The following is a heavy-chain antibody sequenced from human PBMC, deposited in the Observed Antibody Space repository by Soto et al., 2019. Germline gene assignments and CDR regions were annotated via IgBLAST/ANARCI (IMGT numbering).Heavy chain of an antibody. Sequence: QVQLVESGGGVVQPGRSLRLACAASGFTVSSYGMHWVRQAPGKGLEWVAVLWYDGSNKYYADSVKGRFTISRDNSKNTLYLQMTSLRAEDTAVYYCRAVAGAFDYWGQGTLVTVSS. J-gene: IGHJ4*02. CDR1: GFTVSSYG. D-gene: IGHD6-19*01. V-gene: IGHV3-33*01. CDR3: RAVAGAFDY. CDR2: LWYDGSNK.